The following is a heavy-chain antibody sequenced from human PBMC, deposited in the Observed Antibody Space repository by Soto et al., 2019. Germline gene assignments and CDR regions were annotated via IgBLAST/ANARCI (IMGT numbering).Heavy chain of an antibody. Sequence: QVQLVQSGPEVKKAGASVKVSCTAPTDYIFLAYGFDWVRQAPGQGLEWMGWISPKFGRTNYARTLQDRFTMTTDVSTKTVSMELSDLRSDDTAVYYCTRADWNGGRCDGGHYLDLWCRGTPISVSS. CDR2: ISPKFGRT. V-gene: IGHV1-18*01. D-gene: IGHD2-15*01. CDR1: DYIFLAYG. J-gene: IGHJ2*01. CDR3: TRADWNGGRCDGGHYLDL.